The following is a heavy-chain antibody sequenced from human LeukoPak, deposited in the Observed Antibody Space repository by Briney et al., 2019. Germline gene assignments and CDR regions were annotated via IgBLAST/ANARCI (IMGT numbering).Heavy chain of an antibody. Sequence: SQTLSLTCTVSGVSISSGDYYWSWIRQPPGKGLEWIGYIYYSGSTYYNPSLKSRVTISVDTSKNQFSLKLSSVTAADTAVYYCARENRLWFGEVDGDFDYWGQGTLVTVSS. V-gene: IGHV4-30-4*08. CDR1: GVSISSGDYY. D-gene: IGHD3-10*01. CDR3: ARENRLWFGEVDGDFDY. J-gene: IGHJ4*02. CDR2: IYYSGST.